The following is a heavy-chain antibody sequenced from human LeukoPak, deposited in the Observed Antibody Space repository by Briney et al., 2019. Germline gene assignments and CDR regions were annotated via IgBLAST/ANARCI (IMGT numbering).Heavy chain of an antibody. D-gene: IGHD3-16*01. V-gene: IGHV3-20*04. Sequence: GGSLRLSCAASGFRFDVHDIHWVRQIPGKGLEWVSGISWNGGPARYADSVKGRFNISRDDAKKSLYLEMNSLRAEDTALYYCARVQQYDVFDYWGQGPRSPSPQ. CDR1: GFRFDVHD. CDR2: ISWNGGPA. J-gene: IGHJ4*02. CDR3: ARVQQYDVFDY.